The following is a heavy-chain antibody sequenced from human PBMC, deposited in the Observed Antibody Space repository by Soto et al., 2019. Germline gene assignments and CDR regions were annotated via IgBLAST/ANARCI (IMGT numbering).Heavy chain of an antibody. CDR2: ISFDGRST. D-gene: IGHD3-10*01. CDR1: GFSVTNYG. Sequence: HPGGSLRLSCAASGFSVTNYGMHWVRQAPGKGLEWVAAISFDGRSTYYADSVKGRFTISRDNARNTVFLQMNSLRAEDTAVYHCAKVYDHYFDSKNYYNKNNWLGPWGQGTLVTVSS. J-gene: IGHJ5*02. V-gene: IGHV3-30*18. CDR3: AKVYDHYFDSKNYYNKNNWLGP.